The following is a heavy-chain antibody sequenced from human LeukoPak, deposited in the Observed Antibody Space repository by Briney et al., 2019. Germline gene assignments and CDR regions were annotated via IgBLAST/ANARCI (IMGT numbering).Heavy chain of an antibody. D-gene: IGHD1-26*01. CDR3: ARGGVGPTTNWFDP. CDR1: GGSISGSGYY. CDR2: IYHTGST. V-gene: IGHV4-30-2*01. J-gene: IGHJ5*02. Sequence: SETLSLTCTVSGGSISGSGYYWSWIRQPPGKGLEWIGYIYHTGSTYYDPSLASRVAISVDRSKNQFSLRLTSVTAADTAVFYCARGGVGPTTNWFDPWGQGTLVTVSS.